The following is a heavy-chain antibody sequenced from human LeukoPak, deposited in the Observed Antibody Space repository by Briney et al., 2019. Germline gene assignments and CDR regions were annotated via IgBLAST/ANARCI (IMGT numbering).Heavy chain of an antibody. CDR3: ASMSGYYPSYYFDY. D-gene: IGHD3-3*01. J-gene: IGHJ4*02. CDR1: GYTFISYG. V-gene: IGHV1-18*01. CDR2: ISAYNGNI. Sequence: ASVKVSCKASGYTFISYGITWVRQAPGQGLEWLGWISAYNGNIDYAQKLQGRVTLTTDTSTSTAYMEVRSLRSDDTAVYYCASMSGYYPSYYFDYWGQGTLVTVSS.